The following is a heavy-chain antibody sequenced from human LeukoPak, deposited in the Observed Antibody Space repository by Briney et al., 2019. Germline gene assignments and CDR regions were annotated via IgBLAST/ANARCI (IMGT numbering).Heavy chain of an antibody. V-gene: IGHV4-34*01. J-gene: IGHJ6*03. CDR3: ARGRNTMVREAIGAETRYYYSYYMDV. CDR1: GGSFSGYY. D-gene: IGHD3-10*01. CDR2: IKHSGST. Sequence: SETLSLTCAVYGGSFSGYYWSWIRQAPGKGLEWIREIKHSGSTNYNPSLKSRVTISVDTSKNHFSLKLSSVTAADTALYYCARGRNTMVREAIGAETRYYYSYYMDVWGKGTTVTVSS.